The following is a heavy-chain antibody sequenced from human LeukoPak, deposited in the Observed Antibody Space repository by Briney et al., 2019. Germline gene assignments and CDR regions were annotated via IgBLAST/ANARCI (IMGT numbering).Heavy chain of an antibody. V-gene: IGHV1-3*01. CDR3: ARAEDYGDYVINPFDY. Sequence: ASVKVSCKASGYTFTSYAMHWVRQAPGQRLKWMGWINAGNGNTKYSQKFQGRVTITRDTSASTAYMELSSLRSEDTAVYYCARAEDYGDYVINPFDYWGQGTLVTVSS. D-gene: IGHD4-17*01. J-gene: IGHJ4*02. CDR1: GYTFTSYA. CDR2: INAGNGNT.